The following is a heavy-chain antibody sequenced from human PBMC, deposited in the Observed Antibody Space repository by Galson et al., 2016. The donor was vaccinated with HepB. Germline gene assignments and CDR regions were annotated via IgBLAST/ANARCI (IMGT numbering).Heavy chain of an antibody. CDR2: IRSKAYGGTT. CDR1: GFTFDDYA. CDR3: TSDRSGNSLYYYYAMDV. D-gene: IGHD4-23*01. Sequence: SLRLSCAVSGFTFDDYAVSWFRQAPGKGLEWIGFIRSKAYGGTTEYAASVKGRSTISRDDSRSIAYLQMSSLKTEDTAVYYCTSDRSGNSLYYYYAMDVWGRGTTVTVSS. V-gene: IGHV3-49*03. J-gene: IGHJ6*02.